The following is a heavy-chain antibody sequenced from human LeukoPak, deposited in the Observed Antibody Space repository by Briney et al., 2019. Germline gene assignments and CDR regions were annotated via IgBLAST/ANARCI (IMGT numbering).Heavy chain of an antibody. D-gene: IGHD3-9*01. J-gene: IGHJ4*02. Sequence: PGGSLRLSCEASGFTFSSHAMSWVRQAPGKGLEWVSSISGSGDSTYHADSVKGRFTISRDNSKNTLYLQMNSLRAEDTAVYYCAKDLDDILTGSRRGDDCWGQGTLVTVSS. CDR3: AKDLDDILTGSRRGDDC. V-gene: IGHV3-23*01. CDR1: GFTFSSHA. CDR2: ISGSGDST.